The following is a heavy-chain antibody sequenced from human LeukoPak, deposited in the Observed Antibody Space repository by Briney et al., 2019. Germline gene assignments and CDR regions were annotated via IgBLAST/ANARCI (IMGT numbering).Heavy chain of an antibody. CDR3: ARQRAHGAGSYWFGP. Sequence: PSETLSLTCTVSGGSFSSYYWSWIRQPPGKGLEWIGYMYNSGNTHYNPSLKSRVTISVDTSMNEFSLKLSSVTAADTAVYYCARQRAHGAGSYWFGPWGQGTLVTVSS. CDR2: MYNSGNT. CDR1: GGSFSSYY. V-gene: IGHV4-59*08. J-gene: IGHJ5*02. D-gene: IGHD3-10*01.